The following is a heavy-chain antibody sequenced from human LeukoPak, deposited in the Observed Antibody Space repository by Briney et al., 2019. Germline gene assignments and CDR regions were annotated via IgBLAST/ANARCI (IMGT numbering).Heavy chain of an antibody. CDR1: GFSFSSFK. CDR2: ISNRDKDT. V-gene: IGHV3-48*03. Sequence: PGGPLRLSCAASGFSFSSFKMTWVRQAPGKGLEWVSYISNRDKDTNYADSVKGRFTISRDNAKNSLYLQMNSLRAEDTAVYYCAREGLGYGDFDYWGQGTLVTVSS. D-gene: IGHD5-18*01. J-gene: IGHJ4*02. CDR3: AREGLGYGDFDY.